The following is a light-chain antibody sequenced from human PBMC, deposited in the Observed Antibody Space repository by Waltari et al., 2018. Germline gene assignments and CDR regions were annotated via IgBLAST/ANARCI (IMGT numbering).Light chain of an antibody. Sequence: QSALTQPPSASGSPGQSVTISCTGTSSDVGGYTYVSWYQQHPGKGPKLMISEVSKRPSGVPDRFSGSKSGNTASLTVSGLQTEDEADYYCSSYVGSNSVIFGGGTRLTVL. J-gene: IGLJ2*01. CDR1: SSDVGGYTY. V-gene: IGLV2-8*01. CDR2: EVS. CDR3: SSYVGSNSVI.